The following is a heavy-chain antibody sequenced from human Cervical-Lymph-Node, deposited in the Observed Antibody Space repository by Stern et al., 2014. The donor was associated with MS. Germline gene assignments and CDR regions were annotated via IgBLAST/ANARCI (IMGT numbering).Heavy chain of an antibody. CDR1: GDSINSGGHY. V-gene: IGHV4-31*03. D-gene: IGHD1-26*01. Sequence: QMQLVQSGPGLVKPSQTLSLTCTVSGDSINSGGHYWSWIRQRPGKGLEWIGYIYNSGATFYSPSLKGRVTISLDTSKNQFSLTLSSVTAADTAIYYCASRWSGTYYGQNWFDPWGQGILVTVSS. CDR3: ASRWSGTYYGQNWFDP. CDR2: IYNSGAT. J-gene: IGHJ5*02.